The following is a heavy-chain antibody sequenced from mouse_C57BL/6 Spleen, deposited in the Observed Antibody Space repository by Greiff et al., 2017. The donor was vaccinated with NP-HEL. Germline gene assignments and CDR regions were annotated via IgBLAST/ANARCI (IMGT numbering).Heavy chain of an antibody. J-gene: IGHJ4*01. CDR3: ARGRNYYAMDY. V-gene: IGHV1-69*01. CDR1: GYTFTSYW. Sequence: QVQLQQPGAELVMPGASVKLSCKASGYTFTSYWMHWVKQRPGQGLEWIGEIDPSGSYTNYNQKFKGKSTLTVDKSSSTAYMQLSSLTSEDSAVYYCARGRNYYAMDYWGQGTSVTVSS. CDR2: IDPSGSYT.